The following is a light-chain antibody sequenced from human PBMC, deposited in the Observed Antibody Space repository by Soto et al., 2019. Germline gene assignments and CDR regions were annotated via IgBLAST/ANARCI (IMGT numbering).Light chain of an antibody. Sequence: QPASVSGSPGQSITISCTGTSSDVGGYNYVSWYQQHPGKAPKLMIYEVSNRPSGVSNRFSGSKSGNTASLTISGLQAEDEAYYYCSSYTSGSTHVFGSGTKLTVL. V-gene: IGLV2-14*01. CDR3: SSYTSGSTHV. CDR2: EVS. CDR1: SSDVGGYNY. J-gene: IGLJ1*01.